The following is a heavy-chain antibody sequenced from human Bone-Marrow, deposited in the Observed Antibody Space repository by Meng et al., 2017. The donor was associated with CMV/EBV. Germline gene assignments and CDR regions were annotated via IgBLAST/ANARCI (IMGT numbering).Heavy chain of an antibody. D-gene: IGHD3-3*01. CDR2: ISWNSAIR. CDR1: GFTFDDYT. Sequence: SLKISCAASGFTFDDYTMYWVRQTPGKGLEWVSAISWNSAIRDYAGSVKGRFIISRDNAKKTLYLQMNTLRIEDMALYYCARAQKSALMTGMGVWGQGTTVTVSS. V-gene: IGHV3-9*03. J-gene: IGHJ6*02. CDR3: ARAQKSALMTGMGV.